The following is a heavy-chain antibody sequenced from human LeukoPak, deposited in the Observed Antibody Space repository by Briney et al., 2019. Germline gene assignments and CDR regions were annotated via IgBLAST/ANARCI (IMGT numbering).Heavy chain of an antibody. CDR1: GFTFSSYW. J-gene: IGHJ5*02. D-gene: IGHD3-3*01. CDR3: ARDWRLDWFDP. V-gene: IGHV3-7*01. CDR2: IKQDGSEI. Sequence: GGSLRLSCAASGFTFSSYWMSWVRQAPGKGLEWVAIIKQDGSEIYYVDSVKGRFTISRDNAKNSLYLQMNSLRAEDTAVYYCARDWRLDWFDPWGQGTLDTVSS.